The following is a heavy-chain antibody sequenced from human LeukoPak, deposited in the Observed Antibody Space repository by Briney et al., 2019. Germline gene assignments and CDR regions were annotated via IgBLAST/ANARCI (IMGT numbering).Heavy chain of an antibody. V-gene: IGHV3-11*04. Sequence: GGSLRLSCAASGFTFSDYYMSWIRQAPGKGLEWVSYISSSGSTIYYADSVKGRFTISRDNAKNSLYLQMNSLRAEDTAVYYCARDRAAAGTQNSYYYYYYMDVWGKGTTVTISS. CDR2: ISSSGSTI. D-gene: IGHD6-13*01. CDR3: ARDRAAAGTQNSYYYYYYMDV. CDR1: GFTFSDYY. J-gene: IGHJ6*03.